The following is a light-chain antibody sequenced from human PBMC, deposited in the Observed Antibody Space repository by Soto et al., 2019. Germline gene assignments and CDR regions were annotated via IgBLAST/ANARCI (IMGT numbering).Light chain of an antibody. CDR3: SSYTSSSTQV. CDR1: RSDVGGYNY. V-gene: IGLV2-14*01. Sequence: QSALTQPASVSGSPGQSVTISCTGTRSDVGGYNYVSWYQQHPGKAPKLMIYEVSNRPSGVSNRFSGSKSGNTASLTISGLQAEDEADYYCSSYTSSSTQVFGTRTKVTVL. CDR2: EVS. J-gene: IGLJ1*01.